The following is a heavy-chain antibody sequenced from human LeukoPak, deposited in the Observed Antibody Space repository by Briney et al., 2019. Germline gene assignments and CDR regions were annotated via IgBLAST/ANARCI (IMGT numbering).Heavy chain of an antibody. V-gene: IGHV4-34*01. D-gene: IGHD2-2*01. Sequence: PSETLSLTCAVYGGSFSGYYWSWIRQPPGKGLEWIGEINHSGSTNYNPSLKSRVTISVDTPKNQFSLSLNSVTAADTAVYYCARNHSTQGYFDYWGQGTLVTVSS. J-gene: IGHJ4*02. CDR1: GGSFSGYY. CDR3: ARNHSTQGYFDY. CDR2: INHSGST.